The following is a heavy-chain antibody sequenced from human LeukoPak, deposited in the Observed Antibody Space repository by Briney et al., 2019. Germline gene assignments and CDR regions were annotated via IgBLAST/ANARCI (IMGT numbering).Heavy chain of an antibody. CDR1: GITFTRHW. Sequence: PGGSLRLSCAASGITFTRHWMSWVRQAPGKGLEWVANIDEDGSEKNYLNSVKGRFTISRDNAKNSWYLQMNSLRADDTATYYGAPEPSYDVKSWGQGILVSVSS. J-gene: IGHJ4*02. CDR3: APEPSYDVKS. CDR2: IDEDGSEK. D-gene: IGHD3-16*01. V-gene: IGHV3-7*01.